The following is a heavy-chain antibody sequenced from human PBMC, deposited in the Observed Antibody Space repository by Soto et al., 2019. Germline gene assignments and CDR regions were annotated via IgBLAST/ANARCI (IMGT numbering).Heavy chain of an antibody. V-gene: IGHV4-59*12. CDR3: ASITLFRGDMNYY. J-gene: IGHJ4*02. CDR2: IYYAGST. Sequence: SETLSHTCTVSGVSMISYYWSWIRQPPGRGLEWIGFIYYAGSTKYNPSLNSRVTISVDTSKNQFSLKLSSVTAADTAIYYCASITLFRGDMNYYWGQVTLVTVAS. CDR1: GVSMISYY. D-gene: IGHD3-10*01.